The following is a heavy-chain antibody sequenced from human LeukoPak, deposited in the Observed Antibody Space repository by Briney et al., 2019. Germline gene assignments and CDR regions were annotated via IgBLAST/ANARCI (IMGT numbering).Heavy chain of an antibody. D-gene: IGHD4-11*01. Sequence: SETLSLTCTVSGGSISSSSYYWGWIRQPPGKGLEWIGSMYYSGITYYNPSLRSRVTISVDTSKNQFSLKLSSVTAAGTAVYYCARGRGPGLSTVTKFRWFDPWGQGTLVTVSS. V-gene: IGHV4-39*01. CDR1: GGSISSSSYY. CDR3: ARGRGPGLSTVTKFRWFDP. J-gene: IGHJ5*02. CDR2: MYYSGIT.